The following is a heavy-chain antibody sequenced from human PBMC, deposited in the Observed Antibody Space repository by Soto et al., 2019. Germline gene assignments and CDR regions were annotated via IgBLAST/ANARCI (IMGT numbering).Heavy chain of an antibody. CDR1: GYTFTSYG. D-gene: IGHD6-19*01. J-gene: IGHJ6*02. Sequence: ASVKVSCKASGYTFTSYGISWVRQAPGQGLEWMGWISAYNGNTNYAQKLQGRVTMTRDTSTSTAYMELRSLRSEDTAVYYCARDSIAVAGPTYYYYYYGMDVWGQGTTVTVSS. CDR2: ISAYNGNT. CDR3: ARDSIAVAGPTYYYYYYGMDV. V-gene: IGHV1-18*01.